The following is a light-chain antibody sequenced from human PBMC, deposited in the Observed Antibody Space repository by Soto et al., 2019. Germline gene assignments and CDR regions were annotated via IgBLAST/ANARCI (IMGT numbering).Light chain of an antibody. Sequence: DVQMTQSPSSLSASVGDRVTIICQASQDISNYLNWYQQKPGKAPRLLIYDASNLETGVPSRFSGSGSGTDFTFTISSLQPEDIATYYCQQYDNLPWTFGQGNKVEIK. CDR2: DAS. V-gene: IGKV1-33*01. CDR3: QQYDNLPWT. CDR1: QDISNY. J-gene: IGKJ1*01.